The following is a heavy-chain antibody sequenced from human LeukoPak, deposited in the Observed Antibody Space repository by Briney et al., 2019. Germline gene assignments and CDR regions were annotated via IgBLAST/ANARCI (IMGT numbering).Heavy chain of an antibody. CDR1: GFTFSYSW. J-gene: IGHJ4*02. CDR2: IKEDGSET. Sequence: GGSLSLPCAASGFTFSYSWMSWVRQAPGKELEWVANIKEDGSETYHAESVMGRFTISRDNAKNSLFLQMASLRGEDTAVYFCARRTTIFPRRYFFDYWGQGTLVTVSS. V-gene: IGHV3-7*01. D-gene: IGHD3-3*01. CDR3: ARRTTIFPRRYFFDY.